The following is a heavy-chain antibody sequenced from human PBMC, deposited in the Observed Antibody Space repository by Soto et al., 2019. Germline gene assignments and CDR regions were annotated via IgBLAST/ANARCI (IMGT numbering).Heavy chain of an antibody. CDR1: GFSLSTSGMC. J-gene: IGHJ4*02. D-gene: IGHD6-6*01. CDR3: ARRAAYSSSYFFDY. CDR2: IDWDGDK. V-gene: IGHV2-70*01. Sequence: SGPTLVNPTQTLTLTCTFSGFSLSTSGMCVSWIRQPPGKALEWLALIDWDGDKYYNTSLKTRLTISKDTSRNQVVLTMANMDPVDTATYYCARRAAYSSSYFFDYWGQGTLVTAPQ.